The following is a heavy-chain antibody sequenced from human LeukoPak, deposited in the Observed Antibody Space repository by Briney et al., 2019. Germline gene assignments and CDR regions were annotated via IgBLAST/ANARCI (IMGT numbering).Heavy chain of an antibody. CDR1: GYRLTNYW. V-gene: IGHV5-51*01. CDR2: IYPSDSDT. CDR3: ARLVVRGYYMDV. Sequence: GESLKISCQGSGYRLTNYWIAWVRQMPGKGLEWMGIIYPSDSDTKYSPSFQGQVTISADKSISTAYLQWSSLKASDTAMYYCARLVVRGYYMDVWGKGTTVTISS. J-gene: IGHJ6*03. D-gene: IGHD3-10*01.